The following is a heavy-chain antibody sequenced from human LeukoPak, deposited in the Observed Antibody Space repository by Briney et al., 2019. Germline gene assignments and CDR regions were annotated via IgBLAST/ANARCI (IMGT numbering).Heavy chain of an antibody. V-gene: IGHV4-39*07. CDR2: IYYSGST. CDR3: ARDSSLAIDP. J-gene: IGHJ5*02. D-gene: IGHD1-26*01. CDR1: GGFISSSSYY. Sequence: SETLSLTCTVSGGFISSSSYYWGWIRQPPGKGLEWIGSIYYSGSTYYNPSLKSRVTISVDTSKNQFSLKLSSVTAADTAVYYCARDSSLAIDPWGQGTLVTVSS.